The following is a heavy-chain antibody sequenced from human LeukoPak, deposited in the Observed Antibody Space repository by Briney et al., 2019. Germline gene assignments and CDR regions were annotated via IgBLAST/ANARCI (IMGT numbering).Heavy chain of an antibody. CDR3: ARDRKQQLTLDV. Sequence: GGSLRLSCAASGFTFSSYWMHWVRQAPGKGLVWVSRINSDGSSTSYADSVKGRFTISRDNAKNTLYLQMNSLRAADTAVYYCARDRKQQLTLDVWGKGTTVTVSS. D-gene: IGHD6-13*01. V-gene: IGHV3-74*01. J-gene: IGHJ6*04. CDR1: GFTFSSYW. CDR2: INSDGSST.